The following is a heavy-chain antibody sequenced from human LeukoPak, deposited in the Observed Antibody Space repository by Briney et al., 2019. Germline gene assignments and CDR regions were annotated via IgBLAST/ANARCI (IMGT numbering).Heavy chain of an antibody. CDR2: IYTSGST. CDR3: ARDAPIAAAGSSYYYYYGMDV. D-gene: IGHD6-13*01. Sequence: SETLSLTCTVSGGSISSYYWSWIRQPAGKGLEWIGRIYTSGSTNYNPSLKSRVTMSVDTSKNQFSLKLSSVTAADTGVYYCARDAPIAAAGSSYYYYYGMDVWGQGTTVTVSS. J-gene: IGHJ6*02. V-gene: IGHV4-4*07. CDR1: GGSISSYY.